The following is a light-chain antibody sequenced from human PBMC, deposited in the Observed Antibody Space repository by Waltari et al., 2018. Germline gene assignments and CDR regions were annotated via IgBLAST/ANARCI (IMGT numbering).Light chain of an antibody. CDR3: QQYNNWPPWT. J-gene: IGKJ1*01. V-gene: IGKV3-15*01. Sequence: EIVMTQSPATLSVSPGERATLPCRASQSVRSNFAWYQQKPGQAPRLLIYGASTRATGIPARFSGSGSGTEFTLTISSLQSEDFAVYYCQQYNNWPPWTFGQGTKVEIK. CDR1: QSVRSN. CDR2: GAS.